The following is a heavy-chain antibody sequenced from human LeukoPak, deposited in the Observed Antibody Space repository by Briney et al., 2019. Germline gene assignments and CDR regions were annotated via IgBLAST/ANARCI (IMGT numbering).Heavy chain of an antibody. D-gene: IGHD1-26*01. CDR3: ARQSTGSYYSPIDY. Sequence: ASVKVSCKASGYTFTSYGISWVRQAPGQGLEWMGWVSTYNGNTKYAQTLQGRVTTTTDTSTSTAHMELRSLRSDDTAMYYCARQSTGSYYSPIDYWGQGTLVTVSS. J-gene: IGHJ4*02. CDR1: GYTFTSYG. V-gene: IGHV1-18*01. CDR2: VSTYNGNT.